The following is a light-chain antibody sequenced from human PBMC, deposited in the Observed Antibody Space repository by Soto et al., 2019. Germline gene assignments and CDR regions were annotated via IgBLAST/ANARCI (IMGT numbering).Light chain of an antibody. CDR1: QSVLYSSNNKNY. J-gene: IGKJ2*01. CDR2: WAS. V-gene: IGKV4-1*01. CDR3: QQYYSTPYT. Sequence: DIVMTQSPDSLALSLGGRATINCKSSQSVLYSSNNKNYLAWYQHKAGQPPKLLIDWASTRESGVPDRFSDSGSGTDFTLTISSLQAEDVAVYYFQQYYSTPYTVGQGTQLEIK.